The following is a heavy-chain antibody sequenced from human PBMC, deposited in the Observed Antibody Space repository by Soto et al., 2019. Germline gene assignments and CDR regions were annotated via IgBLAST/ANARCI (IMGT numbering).Heavy chain of an antibody. CDR2: ISYDGNLE. CDR1: GFSFSSYG. D-gene: IGHD4-17*01. CDR3: AKEGVYGTSYLDY. Sequence: QMQLVESGGGVVQPGGSLRLSCTGSGFSFSSYGIYWVRQVPGKGLEWVAAISYDGNLEYYRDSVKGRFTISRDNSKNTVYLQMNSLRDEGSSVYYCAKEGVYGTSYLDYWGQGTLVTVSS. V-gene: IGHV3-30*18. J-gene: IGHJ4*02.